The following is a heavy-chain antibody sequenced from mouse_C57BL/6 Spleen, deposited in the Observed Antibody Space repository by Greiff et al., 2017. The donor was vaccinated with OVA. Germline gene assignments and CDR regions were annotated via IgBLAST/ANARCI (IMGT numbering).Heavy chain of an antibody. Sequence: EVKVVESGPELVKPGASVKISCKASGYSFTGYYMNWVKQSPEKSLEWIGEINPSTGGTTYNQKFKAKATLTVDKSSSTAYMQLKSLTSEDSAVYYCARSLHFDYWGQGTTLTVSS. V-gene: IGHV1-42*01. J-gene: IGHJ2*01. CDR1: GYSFTGYY. CDR3: ARSLHFDY. CDR2: INPSTGGT.